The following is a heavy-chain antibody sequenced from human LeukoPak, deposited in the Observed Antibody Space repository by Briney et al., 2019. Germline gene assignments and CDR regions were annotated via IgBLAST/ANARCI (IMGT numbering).Heavy chain of an antibody. J-gene: IGHJ4*02. CDR1: GYTLTELS. CDR3: ATAHLWFGDKFDY. Sequence: GSSVKVSCKVSGYTLTELSMHWVRQAPGKGLEGMGGFDPEDGETIYAQKFEGRVTMTEDTSTDTAYMELSSLRSEDTAVYYCATAHLWFGDKFDYWGQGTLVTVSS. D-gene: IGHD3-10*01. CDR2: FDPEDGET. V-gene: IGHV1-24*01.